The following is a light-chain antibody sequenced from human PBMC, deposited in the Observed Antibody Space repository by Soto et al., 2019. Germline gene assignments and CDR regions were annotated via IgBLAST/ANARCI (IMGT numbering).Light chain of an antibody. Sequence: EVVMTQSPDTLSVSPGERSTLSCRASQSVGSNLAWYQQKPGQAPRLLIYGASTRATAIPARFSGSGSGTEFTLTISRLEPEDFAVYYCQQYGSSPRTFGQGTKVDIK. V-gene: IGKV3-15*01. J-gene: IGKJ1*01. CDR3: QQYGSSPRT. CDR1: QSVGSN. CDR2: GAS.